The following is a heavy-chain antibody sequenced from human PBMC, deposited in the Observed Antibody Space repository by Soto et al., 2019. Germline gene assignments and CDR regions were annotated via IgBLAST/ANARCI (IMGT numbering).Heavy chain of an antibody. V-gene: IGHV1-69*01. CDR3: ARNYGHDCGGGNCYFYF. J-gene: IGHJ4*02. CDR1: GGTFSRYA. CDR2: IIPLFGTA. D-gene: IGHD2-15*01. Sequence: QVQLVQSGAEVKKPGSSVKVSCKASGGTFSRYAINWVRQAPGHGLEWMGGIIPLFGTANYAQKFQGRVTITADESASTAHMELRSLSSDDTAVYYCARNYGHDCGGGNCYFYFWGQGTLVTVSS.